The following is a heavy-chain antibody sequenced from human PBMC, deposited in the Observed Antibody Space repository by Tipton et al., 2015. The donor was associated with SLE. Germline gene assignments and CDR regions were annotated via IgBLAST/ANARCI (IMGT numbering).Heavy chain of an antibody. J-gene: IGHJ4*02. CDR3: AKGLYSSGWFGSDY. CDR2: INSDGSST. CDR1: GFTFSSYW. Sequence: SLRLSCAASGFTFSSYWMHWVRQAPGKGLVWVSRINSDGSSTSYADSVKGRFTISRDNAKNTLYLQMNSLRAEDTAVYYCAKGLYSSGWFGSDYWGQGTLVTVSS. D-gene: IGHD6-19*01. V-gene: IGHV3-74*01.